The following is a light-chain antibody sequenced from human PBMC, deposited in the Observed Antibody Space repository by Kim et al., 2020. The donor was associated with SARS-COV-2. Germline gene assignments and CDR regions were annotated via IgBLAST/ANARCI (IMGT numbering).Light chain of an antibody. Sequence: DIQMTQSPSSLSASVGDRVTITCRASQSVVTYLSWHQHKPGKAPELLISGASSLQSGVPSRFSGSGSGTDFTLTISSLQPEDFATYYCQQSYSIPITFGQWTRLEIK. V-gene: IGKV1-39*01. CDR3: QQSYSIPIT. CDR2: GAS. CDR1: QSVVTY. J-gene: IGKJ5*01.